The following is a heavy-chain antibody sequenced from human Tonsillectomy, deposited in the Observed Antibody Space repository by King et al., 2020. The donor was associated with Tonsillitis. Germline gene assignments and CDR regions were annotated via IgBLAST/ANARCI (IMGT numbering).Heavy chain of an antibody. Sequence: VQLVESGGGVVQPGRSLRLSCETSGFIFSNFGMHWVRQTPGKGLEWVAVISNDGTDKYYGDSVKGRFTISRDNSKNTVYLEMSSLRGEDTAIYYCAKETTSGWYNLHYWGQGTLVTVSS. D-gene: IGHD6-19*01. CDR1: GFIFSNFG. J-gene: IGHJ4*02. V-gene: IGHV3-33*03. CDR2: ISNDGTDK. CDR3: AKETTSGWYNLHY.